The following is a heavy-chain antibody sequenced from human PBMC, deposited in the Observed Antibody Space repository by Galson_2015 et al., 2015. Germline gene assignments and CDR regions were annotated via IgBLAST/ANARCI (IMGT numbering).Heavy chain of an antibody. CDR2: TYYNGTT. V-gene: IGHV4-39*07. CDR1: GGSISTSSYY. CDR3: ARDRIGEFDY. Sequence: SETLSLTCTVSGGSISTSSYYWGWIRQPPGKGLEWIGSTYYNGTTFYNPSLKSRLTISQDTSKNQFSLKLSSVTAADTAVYYCARDRIGEFDYWGQGTLVTVSS. J-gene: IGHJ4*02. D-gene: IGHD3-10*01.